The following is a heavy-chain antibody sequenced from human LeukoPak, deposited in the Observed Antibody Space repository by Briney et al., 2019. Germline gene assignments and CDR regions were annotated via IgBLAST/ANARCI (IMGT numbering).Heavy chain of an antibody. J-gene: IGHJ4*02. CDR3: ARGFGRSGTYLGY. D-gene: IGHD1-26*01. Sequence: PGRSLRLSCAASGFTFDDYAMHWVRHAPGKGLEYVSGVSGSGHSTYYADYVKGRFTISRDNSKNTLYLQINSLRAEDTAVYYCARGFGRSGTYLGYWGQGTLVTVSS. CDR1: GFTFDDYA. V-gene: IGHV3-23*01. CDR2: VSGSGHST.